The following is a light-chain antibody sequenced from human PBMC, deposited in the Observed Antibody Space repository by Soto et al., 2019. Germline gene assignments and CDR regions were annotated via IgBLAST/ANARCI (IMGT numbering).Light chain of an antibody. CDR2: GAS. Sequence: LTLSFFSLSLSPKERATLSCRASQSVSSSYLAWYQQTPGQAPRLLIYGASSRATGIPDRFSGSGSGTDFSLTISFLEDDGIAVYCWLSECRPSTSGEGTKV. CDR1: QSVSSSY. V-gene: IGKV3-20*01. J-gene: IGKJ4*02. CDR3: LSECRPST.